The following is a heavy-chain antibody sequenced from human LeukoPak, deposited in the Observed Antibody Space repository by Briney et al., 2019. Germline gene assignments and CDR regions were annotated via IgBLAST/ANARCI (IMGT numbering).Heavy chain of an antibody. CDR2: TSGSGGST. CDR3: AKVGRWLQLFDF. V-gene: IGHV3-23*01. CDR1: GFTFSSYA. Sequence: GGSLRLSCAASGFTFSSYAMSWVRQAPGKGLEWVSATSGSGGSTYYEDSVKGRFTISRDNSKNTLYVQMNSLRAEDTAVYYCAKVGRWLQLFDFWGQGTLVTVSS. D-gene: IGHD5-24*01. J-gene: IGHJ4*02.